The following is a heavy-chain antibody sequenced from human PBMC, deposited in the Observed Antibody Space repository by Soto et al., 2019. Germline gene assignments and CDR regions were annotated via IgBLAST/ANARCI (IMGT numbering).Heavy chain of an antibody. CDR2: IYHSGST. V-gene: IGHV4-34*01. CDR1: GGSFSGYY. Sequence: QVQLQQWGAGLLKPSETLSLTCAVYGGSFSGYYWSWIRQPPGKGLEWIVEIYHSGSTNYNPTLKSRVTLSIATSKNPFALRLSSVTAADTAVXYCAGGPKSAWAFDIWGQGTMVTVSS. CDR3: AGGPKSAWAFDI. J-gene: IGHJ3*02.